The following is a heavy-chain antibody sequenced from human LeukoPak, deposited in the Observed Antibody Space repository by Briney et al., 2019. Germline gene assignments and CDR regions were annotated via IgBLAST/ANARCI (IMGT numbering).Heavy chain of an antibody. J-gene: IGHJ4*02. CDR3: ARALRHYDSRGNFDY. CDR1: GGSFSGYY. V-gene: IGHV4-34*01. CDR2: INHSGST. Sequence: PSETLSLTCAVYGGSFSGYYWSWIRQPPGKGLEWIGEINHSGSTNYNPSLKSRVTISVDTSKNQFSLKLSSVTAADTAVYYCARALRHYDSRGNFDYWGQGTLVTVSS. D-gene: IGHD3-22*01.